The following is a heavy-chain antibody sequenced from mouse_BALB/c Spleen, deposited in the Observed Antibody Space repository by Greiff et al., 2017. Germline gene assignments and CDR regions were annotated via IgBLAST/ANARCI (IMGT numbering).Heavy chain of an antibody. V-gene: IGHV3-2*02. CDR1: GYSITSDYA. D-gene: IGHD1-1*01. J-gene: IGHJ2*01. CDR2: ISYSGST. CDR3: ARCPYYYGSSYWGFDY. Sequence: DVKLQESGPGLVKPSQSLSLTCTVTGYSITSDYAWNWIRQFPGNKLEWMGYISYSGSTSYNPSLKSRISITRDTSKNQFFLQLNSVTTEDTATYYCARCPYYYGSSYWGFDYWGQGTTLTVSS.